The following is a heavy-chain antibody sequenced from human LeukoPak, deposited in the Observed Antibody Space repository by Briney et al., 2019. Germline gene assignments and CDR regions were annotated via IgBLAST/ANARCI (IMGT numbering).Heavy chain of an antibody. CDR2: INHSGST. CDR3: ARRGPPRTMLRGVKSGWFDP. V-gene: IGHV4-34*01. CDR1: GGSPSGYY. D-gene: IGHD3-10*01. J-gene: IGHJ5*02. Sequence: PSETLSLTCVLYGGSPSGYYWNWIRQPPGKGLEWIGEINHSGSTNYNPSLKSRVTISVDTSKSQFSLRLSSVTAADTAVYYCARRGPPRTMLRGVKSGWFDPWGQGTLLTVSS.